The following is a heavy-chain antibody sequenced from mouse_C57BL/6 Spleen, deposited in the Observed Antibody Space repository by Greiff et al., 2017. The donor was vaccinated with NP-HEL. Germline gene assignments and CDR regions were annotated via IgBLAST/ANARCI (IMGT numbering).Heavy chain of an antibody. CDR1: GYTFTSYW. CDR2: IYPGSGST. D-gene: IGHD2-5*01. CDR3: ARYYYSNYSWFAY. J-gene: IGHJ3*01. Sequence: QVQLQQPGAELVKPGASVKLSCKASGYTFTSYWMHWVKQRPGRGLEWIGDIYPGSGSTNYNEKFKSKATLTVDTSSSTAYMQLSSLTSEDSAVYYCARYYYSNYSWFAYWGQGTLVTVSA. V-gene: IGHV1-55*01.